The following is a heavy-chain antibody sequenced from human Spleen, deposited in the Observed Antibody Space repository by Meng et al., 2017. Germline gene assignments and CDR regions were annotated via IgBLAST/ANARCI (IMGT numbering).Heavy chain of an antibody. D-gene: IGHD5-12*01. Sequence: GESLKISCAASGFTFSSYAMSWVRQAPGKGLEWVSGINWNGGSTGYADSVKGRFTISRDNAKNSLYLQMNSLRAEDTALYYCASWHSGYDQTVDYWGQGTLVTVSS. CDR2: INWNGGST. V-gene: IGHV3-20*04. CDR1: GFTFSSYA. J-gene: IGHJ4*02. CDR3: ASWHSGYDQTVDY.